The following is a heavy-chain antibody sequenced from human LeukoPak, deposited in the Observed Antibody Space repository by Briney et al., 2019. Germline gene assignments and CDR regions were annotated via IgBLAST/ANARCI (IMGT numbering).Heavy chain of an antibody. J-gene: IGHJ4*02. CDR3: AKEGLEPLGGWAHFDY. D-gene: IGHD6-19*01. CDR1: GFTFSSYA. V-gene: IGHV3-23*01. CDR2: ISGSGGST. Sequence: GGSLRLSCAASGFTFSSYAMSWVRQAPGKGLEWVSAISGSGGSTYYADSVKGRFTISRDNSKNTLYLQMNSLRAEDTAVYYCAKEGLEPLGGWAHFDYWGQGTLVTVSS.